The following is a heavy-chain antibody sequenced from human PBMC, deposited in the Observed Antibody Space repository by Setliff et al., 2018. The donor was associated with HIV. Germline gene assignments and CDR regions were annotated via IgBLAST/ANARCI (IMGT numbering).Heavy chain of an antibody. Sequence: SETLSLTCAVYGGSFSGYYWTWIRQPPGKGLEWIGSVYNSGITFKNPSLKSRVSISVDRSGNQFSLRLTSVTAADTAVYYCATCRHRPSNWFDPWGQGTVVTVSS. J-gene: IGHJ5*02. CDR2: VYNSGIT. CDR1: GGSFSGYY. CDR3: ATCRHRPSNWFDP. V-gene: IGHV4-34*01.